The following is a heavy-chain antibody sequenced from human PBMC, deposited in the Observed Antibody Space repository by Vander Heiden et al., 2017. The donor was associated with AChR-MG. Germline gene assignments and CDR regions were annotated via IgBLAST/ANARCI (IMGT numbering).Heavy chain of an antibody. J-gene: IGHJ5*02. CDR3: SRTSGWYWFDP. CDR1: GGSFSGYY. Sequence: QVQIEQWGAGLLKTSETLSLTCEVYGGSFSGYYWSWIRQAPGKGLEWIGEINPSGGTIYNPSLKSRVTISADTSKNQFSLEVRSVTAADTAADDCSRTSGWYWFDPWCQGALVTVS. V-gene: IGHV4-34*01. D-gene: IGHD6-19*01. CDR2: INPSGGT.